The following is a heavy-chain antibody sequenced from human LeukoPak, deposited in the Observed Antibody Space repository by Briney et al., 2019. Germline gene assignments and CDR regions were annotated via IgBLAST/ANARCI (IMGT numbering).Heavy chain of an antibody. J-gene: IGHJ4*02. D-gene: IGHD4-23*01. Sequence: PGGSLRLSCAASGFTFSSYSMNWVRQAPGKGLEWVSSISSSSSYIYYADSVKGRFTISRDNAKNSLYLQMNSLRAEDTAVYYCARGYDYGGNSERNYPDYWGQGTLVTVSS. CDR1: GFTFSSYS. V-gene: IGHV3-21*01. CDR2: ISSSSSYI. CDR3: ARGYDYGGNSERNYPDY.